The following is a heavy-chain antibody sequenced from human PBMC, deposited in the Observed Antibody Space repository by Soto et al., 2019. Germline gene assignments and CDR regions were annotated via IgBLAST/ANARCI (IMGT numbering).Heavy chain of an antibody. CDR3: AAGHGDYVLDDY. CDR1: GYTFTGYY. J-gene: IGHJ4*02. V-gene: IGHV1-2*04. CDR2: IDPDSGNT. Sequence: ASVKVSCKASGYTFTGYYMHWVRQAPGQGLEWMGWIDPDSGNTNYAQKFQGWVTITRDMSTSTAYMELSSLRSEDTAVYYCAAGHGDYVLDDYWGQGTLVTVSS. D-gene: IGHD4-17*01.